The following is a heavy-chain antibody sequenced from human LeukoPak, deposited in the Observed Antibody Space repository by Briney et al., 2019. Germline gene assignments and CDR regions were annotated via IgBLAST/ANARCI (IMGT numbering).Heavy chain of an antibody. CDR3: TAYYDFLTGYNTRRDY. Sequence: GGSLRLSCAASGFPFTIAWMCWVRQAPGNGLEWIGRIRSKNDGGTTDYAAPVKGKFTISRDDSKSTLYLHMSSLTTEDTAIYYCTAYYDFLTGYNTRRDYWGRGTLVTVSP. CDR2: IRSKNDGGTT. V-gene: IGHV3-15*01. D-gene: IGHD3-9*01. J-gene: IGHJ4*02. CDR1: GFPFTIAW.